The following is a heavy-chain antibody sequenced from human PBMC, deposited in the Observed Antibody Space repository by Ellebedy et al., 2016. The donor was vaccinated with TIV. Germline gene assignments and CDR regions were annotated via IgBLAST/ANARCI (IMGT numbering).Heavy chain of an antibody. CDR1: GFTFSSYG. CDR2: ISYDGSNK. V-gene: IGHV3-30*03. J-gene: IGHJ4*02. CDR3: ARSVGPLDY. D-gene: IGHD2-15*01. Sequence: GGSLRLSCAASGFTFSSYGMHWVRQAPGKGLEWVAVISYDGSNKYYADSVKGRFTISRDTDKNSLYLQMNSLRDEDTAVYYCARSVGPLDYWGQGTLVTVSS.